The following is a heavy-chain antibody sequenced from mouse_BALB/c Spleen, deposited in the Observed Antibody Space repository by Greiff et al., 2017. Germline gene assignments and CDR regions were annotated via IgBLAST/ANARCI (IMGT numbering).Heavy chain of an antibody. CDR3: ARHPLDGYYFAMDY. CDR2: ISNGGGST. Sequence: EVKLVESGGGLVQPGGSLKLSCAASGFTFSSYTMSWVRQTPEKRLEWVAYISNGGGSTYYPDTVKGRFTISRDNAKNTLYLQMSSLKSEDTAMYYCARHPLDGYYFAMDYWGQGTSGTVSS. V-gene: IGHV5-12-2*01. J-gene: IGHJ4*01. D-gene: IGHD2-3*01. CDR1: GFTFSSYT.